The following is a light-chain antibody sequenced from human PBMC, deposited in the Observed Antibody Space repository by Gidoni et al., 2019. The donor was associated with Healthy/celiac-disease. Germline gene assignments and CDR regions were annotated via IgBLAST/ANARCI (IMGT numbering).Light chain of an antibody. J-gene: IGLJ1*01. Sequence: QSALTQPASVSGSPGQSITISCTGTSSDVGGYNYVSWYQQHPGKAPKLMIYEVSNRPSGVPDRFSGSKSGNTASLTISGLQAEDEADYYCSSYTSSSTLYVCGTGTKVTVL. CDR2: EVS. CDR1: SSDVGGYNY. CDR3: SSYTSSSTLYV. V-gene: IGLV2-14*01.